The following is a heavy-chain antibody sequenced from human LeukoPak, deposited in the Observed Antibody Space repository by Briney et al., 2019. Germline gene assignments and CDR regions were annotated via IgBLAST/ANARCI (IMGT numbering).Heavy chain of an antibody. Sequence: SETLSLTCTVSGGSISSYYWSWIRQPAGKGLEWIGRIYSSGSTNYNPSLKSRVTMSVDTSKNQFSLKLSSVTAADTAVYYCAITTSSSFYYYYMDVWGKGTTVTVSS. CDR3: AITTSSSFYYYYMDV. CDR2: IYSSGST. D-gene: IGHD6-6*01. CDR1: GGSISSYY. J-gene: IGHJ6*03. V-gene: IGHV4-4*07.